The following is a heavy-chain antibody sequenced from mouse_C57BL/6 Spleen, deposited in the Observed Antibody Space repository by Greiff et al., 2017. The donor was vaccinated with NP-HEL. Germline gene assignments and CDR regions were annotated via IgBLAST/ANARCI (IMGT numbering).Heavy chain of an antibody. V-gene: IGHV1-53*01. D-gene: IGHD2-5*01. CDR3: ARPPYYSNYQSFYWYFDV. CDR1: GYTFTSYW. J-gene: IGHJ1*03. Sequence: QVQLQQPGTELVKPGASVKLSCKASGYTFTSYWMHWVKQRPGQGLEWIGNINPSNGGTNYNEKFKSKATLTVDKSSSTAYIQLSSLTSEDSAVYYCARPPYYSNYQSFYWYFDVWGTGTTVTVSS. CDR2: INPSNGGT.